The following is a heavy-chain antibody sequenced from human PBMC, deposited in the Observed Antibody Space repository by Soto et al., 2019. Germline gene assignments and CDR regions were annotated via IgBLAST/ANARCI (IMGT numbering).Heavy chain of an antibody. CDR3: ARSSQWLVGGLDY. D-gene: IGHD6-19*01. CDR1: GFTFSIYS. Sequence: EVQLVESGGGLVQPGGSLRLSCAASGFTFSIYSMNWVRQAPGKGLEWVSYISSSSSTIYYADSVKGRFTISRDKAKNSLYLYMNRLRAEDTAVYYCARSSQWLVGGLDYWGQGTLVTVSS. CDR2: ISSSSSTI. V-gene: IGHV3-48*01. J-gene: IGHJ4*02.